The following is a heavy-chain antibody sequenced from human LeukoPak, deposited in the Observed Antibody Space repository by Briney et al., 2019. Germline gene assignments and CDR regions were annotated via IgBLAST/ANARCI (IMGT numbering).Heavy chain of an antibody. CDR2: INHSGST. CDR3: ARGLGGVGAASLIAYYFDY. V-gene: IGHV4-34*01. Sequence: SETLSLTRAVYGGSFSGYHWSWIRQPPGKGLEWIGEINHSGSTNYNPSLKSRVTISVDTSKNQFSLKLSSVTAADTAVYYCARGLGGVGAASLIAYYFDYWGQGTLVTVSS. J-gene: IGHJ4*02. CDR1: GGSFSGYH. D-gene: IGHD1-26*01.